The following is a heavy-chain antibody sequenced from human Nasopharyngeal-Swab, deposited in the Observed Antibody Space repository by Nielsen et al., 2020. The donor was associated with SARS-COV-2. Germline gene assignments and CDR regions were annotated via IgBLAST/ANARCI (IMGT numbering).Heavy chain of an antibody. V-gene: IGHV3-23*01. D-gene: IGHD5-12*01. CDR1: GFTFNYFA. CDR3: AKDGYSGYGYYFDY. J-gene: IGHJ4*02. CDR2: IGGAGAHI. Sequence: GESLKISCAASGFTFNYFATTWVRQAPGKGLEWVASIGGAGAHIYYADYVKGRFTISRDNAKNTLYLQMNSLRAEETAVYYCAKDGYSGYGYYFDYWGQGTLVTVSS.